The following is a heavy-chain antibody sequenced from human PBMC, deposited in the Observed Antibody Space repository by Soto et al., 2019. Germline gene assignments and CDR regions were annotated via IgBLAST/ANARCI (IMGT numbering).Heavy chain of an antibody. D-gene: IGHD2-2*01. Sequence: PGGSLRLSCAASGFTFSSYAMSWVRQAPGKGLEWVSAISGSGGSTYYADSVKGRFTISRDNSKNTLYLQMNSLRAEDTAVYYCAKDCSSTSCYVYYFDYWGQGTLVPVSS. CDR2: ISGSGGST. CDR1: GFTFSSYA. V-gene: IGHV3-23*01. J-gene: IGHJ4*02. CDR3: AKDCSSTSCYVYYFDY.